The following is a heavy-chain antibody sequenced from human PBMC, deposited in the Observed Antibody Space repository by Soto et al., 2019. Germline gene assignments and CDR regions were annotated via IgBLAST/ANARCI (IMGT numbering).Heavy chain of an antibody. CDR3: ARERWEQGVNWFDP. CDR1: GGTFSSYA. CDR2: IIPIFGTA. J-gene: IGHJ5*02. D-gene: IGHD1-26*01. V-gene: IGHV1-69*06. Sequence: QVQLVQSGAEVKKPGSSVKVSCKASGGTFSSYAISWVRQAPGHGLEWMGGIIPIFGTAHYAQKFQGRVTITADKSPSTASMELSSLRSEDTAVYSCARERWEQGVNWFDPLGQGTLVTFAS.